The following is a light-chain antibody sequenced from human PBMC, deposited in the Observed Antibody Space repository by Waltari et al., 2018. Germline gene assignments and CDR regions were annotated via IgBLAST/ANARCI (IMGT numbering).Light chain of an antibody. CDR2: AAS. Sequence: EIVLTQSPGTLSLSPGARATLSCRASQSVGCTLAWYQQQPDEAPSLLLYAASIRAPGTPGRFSSTGSGTDFSITISRLEPDDVAVYYCQRYGRLPATFGQGTKVEIK. J-gene: IGKJ1*01. V-gene: IGKV3-20*01. CDR3: QRYGRLPAT. CDR1: QSVGCT.